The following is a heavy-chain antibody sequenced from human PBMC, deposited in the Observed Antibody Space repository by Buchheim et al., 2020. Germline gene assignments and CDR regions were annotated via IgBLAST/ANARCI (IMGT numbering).Heavy chain of an antibody. CDR3: ARVYTDGRVDY. Sequence: QVQLQESGPGLVKPSETLSLTCTVSGGSFSSYLWTWIRQPPGKGLEWIGYLYYGWSSTYHSSLKSRVTLLIDTYKNQFSLKLSAVTAADTAVYYCARVYTDGRVDYWGQGTL. V-gene: IGHV4-59*01. CDR2: LYYGWSS. D-gene: IGHD5-18*01. J-gene: IGHJ4*02. CDR1: GGSFSSYL.